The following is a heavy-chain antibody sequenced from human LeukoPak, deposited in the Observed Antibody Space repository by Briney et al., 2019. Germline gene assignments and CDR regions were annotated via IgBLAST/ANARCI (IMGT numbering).Heavy chain of an antibody. CDR1: GYSFTSYW. J-gene: IGHJ4*02. V-gene: IGHV3-30*02. D-gene: IGHD3-22*01. CDR2: IRYDGSNK. CDR3: AKDSAYYYDSSGYFDY. Sequence: GESLKISCKGSGYSFTSYWIGWVRQAPGKGLEGVAFIRYDGSNKYYSDSVKGRFTISRDNSKNTLYLQMNSLRAEDTAVYYCAKDSAYYYDSSGYFDYWGQGTLVTVSS.